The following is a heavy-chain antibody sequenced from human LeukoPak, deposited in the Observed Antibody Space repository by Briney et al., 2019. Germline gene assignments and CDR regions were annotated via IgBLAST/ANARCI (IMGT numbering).Heavy chain of an antibody. CDR1: GYIFTAYY. J-gene: IGHJ4*02. Sequence: ASVTVSCKASGYIFTAYYLHWVRQAPGLGLEWMGWINPNNGGTMYAQKFQGRLTMTLDTSISTLYMELSSLTSDDTAVYYCARDDRATHDYWGQGNLVSVSS. CDR3: ARDDRATHDY. CDR2: INPNNGGT. V-gene: IGHV1-2*02.